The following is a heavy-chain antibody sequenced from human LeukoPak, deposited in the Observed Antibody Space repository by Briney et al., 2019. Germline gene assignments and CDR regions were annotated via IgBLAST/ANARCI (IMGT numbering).Heavy chain of an antibody. CDR2: ISSGSNYI. CDR3: ATRDPGPFHP. CDR1: GFTFSSYS. Sequence: GGSLRLSCAASGFTFSSYSMNWVRQAPGKGLEWVSSISSGSNYIYYADSVKGRFTISRDNAKNSLYLQMNSLRAEDTAVYYCATRDPGPFHPLGQGTLVTVSS. J-gene: IGHJ5*02. V-gene: IGHV3-21*01.